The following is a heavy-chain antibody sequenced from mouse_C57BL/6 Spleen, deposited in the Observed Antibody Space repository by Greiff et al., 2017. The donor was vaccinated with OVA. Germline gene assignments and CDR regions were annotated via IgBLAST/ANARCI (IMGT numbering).Heavy chain of an antibody. Sequence: QVQLQQPGAELVKPGASVKVSCKASGYTFTSYWMHWVKQRPGQGLEWIGRIHPSDSDTNYTQKFKGKATLTVDKSSSTAYMQLSSLTSEDSAVYYCAIITTVVAPYYYAMDYWGQGTSVTVSS. CDR1: GYTFTSYW. CDR2: IHPSDSDT. CDR3: AIITTVVAPYYYAMDY. J-gene: IGHJ4*01. V-gene: IGHV1-74*01. D-gene: IGHD1-1*01.